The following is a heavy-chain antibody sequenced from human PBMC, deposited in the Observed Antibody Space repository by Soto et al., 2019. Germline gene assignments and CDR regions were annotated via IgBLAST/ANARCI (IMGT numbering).Heavy chain of an antibody. J-gene: IGHJ4*01. D-gene: IGHD6-19*01. CDR3: LRDFSVQAFAY. CDR1: GFTFSSYA. CDR2: ISYDGSNK. V-gene: IGHV3-30-3*01. Sequence: QVQLVESGGGVVQPGRSLRLSCAASGFTFSSYAMHWVRQAPGKGLEWVAVISYDGSNKYYADSVKGRFTISRDNSKNTVYLYMNSLRAEDTAVYYCLRDFSVQAFAYWGHGTLVTVSS.